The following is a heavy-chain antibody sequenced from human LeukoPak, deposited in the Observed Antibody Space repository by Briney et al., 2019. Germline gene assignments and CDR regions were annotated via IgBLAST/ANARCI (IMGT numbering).Heavy chain of an antibody. CDR3: ARFGVVVHPYYFDY. Sequence: ASVKVSCKASGYTFTGYYMHWVRQAPGQGLEWMGWINPNSGGTNYAQKFQGRVTMTRDTSISTAYMELSRLTSDDTAVYYCARFGVVVHPYYFDYWGQGTLVTVSS. D-gene: IGHD3-22*01. CDR1: GYTFTGYY. CDR2: INPNSGGT. V-gene: IGHV1-2*02. J-gene: IGHJ4*02.